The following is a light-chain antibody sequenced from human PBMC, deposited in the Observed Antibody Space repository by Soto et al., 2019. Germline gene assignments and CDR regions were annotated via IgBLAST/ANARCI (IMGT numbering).Light chain of an antibody. CDR3: QQYNSFPIT. CDR2: GAS. CDR1: QCSTGE. Sequence: RQCSTGELAWYQHKPGRAPGLLMHGASSRETGVPARFSGSGSGTDFTLSISSLQPEDFAIYYCQQYNSFPITFGQGTRLEIK. J-gene: IGKJ5*01. V-gene: IGKV1-12*01.